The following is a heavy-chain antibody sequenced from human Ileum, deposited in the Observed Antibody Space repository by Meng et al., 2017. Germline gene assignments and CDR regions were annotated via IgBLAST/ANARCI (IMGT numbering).Heavy chain of an antibody. CDR2: IFQSGRT. CDR3: ATSNDRDVYYLGY. Sequence: QVQLPESGPRLVKLSGTLSLTCAVSGTWWSWVRQPPGKGLEWIGEIFQSGRTNYNPSLKSRVTISIDKSKSQISLQLSAVTAADTAVYSCATSNDRDVYYLGYWGQGTLVTVSS. D-gene: IGHD3-22*01. J-gene: IGHJ4*02. V-gene: IGHV4-4*02. CDR1: GTW.